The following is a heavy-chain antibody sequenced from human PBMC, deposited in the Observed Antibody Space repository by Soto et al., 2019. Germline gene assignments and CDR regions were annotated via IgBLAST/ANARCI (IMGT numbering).Heavy chain of an antibody. Sequence: EVQLVESGGGLVQPGGSLRLSCAASGFTISSYWMSWVRQAPGKGLEWVANIKQDGSEKYYVDSVKGRFTISRDNAKNSLYLQMNSLRAEDTAVYYCARRRITMVRGVIKPDAFDIGGQGTMVTVSS. V-gene: IGHV3-7*01. CDR2: IKQDGSEK. J-gene: IGHJ3*02. CDR1: GFTISSYW. CDR3: ARRRITMVRGVIKPDAFDI. D-gene: IGHD3-10*01.